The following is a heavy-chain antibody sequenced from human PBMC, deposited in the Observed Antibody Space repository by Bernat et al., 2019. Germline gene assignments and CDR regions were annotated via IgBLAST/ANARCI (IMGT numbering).Heavy chain of an antibody. J-gene: IGHJ5*02. D-gene: IGHD5-18*01. Sequence: EVQLVESGGGLVQPGRSLRLSCTASGFTFGDYAMSWFRQAPGKGLEWVGFIRSKAYGGTTEYAASVKGRFTISRDNSRSIAYLQMNSLKTEDTAVYDCTRDYTAMVDGWFDPWGKGTLVTVSS. CDR1: GFTFGDYA. CDR2: IRSKAYGGTT. CDR3: TRDYTAMVDGWFDP. V-gene: IGHV3-49*03.